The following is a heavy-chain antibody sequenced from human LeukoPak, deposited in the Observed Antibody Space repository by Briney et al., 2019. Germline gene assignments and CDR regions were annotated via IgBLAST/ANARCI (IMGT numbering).Heavy chain of an antibody. Sequence: SGGSLRLSCAASGFTLSSYAMSWVRQAPGKGLEWVSAISGSGGSTYYADSVKGRFTISRDNSKNTLYPQMNSLRAEDTAVYYCASLAVAATDYYYGMDVWGQGTTVTVSS. V-gene: IGHV3-23*01. CDR2: ISGSGGST. CDR3: ASLAVAATDYYYGMDV. CDR1: GFTLSSYA. J-gene: IGHJ6*02. D-gene: IGHD2-15*01.